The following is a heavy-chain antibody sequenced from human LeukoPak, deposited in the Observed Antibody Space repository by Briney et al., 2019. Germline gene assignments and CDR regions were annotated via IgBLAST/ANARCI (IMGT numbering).Heavy chain of an antibody. J-gene: IGHJ4*02. V-gene: IGHV3-23*01. D-gene: IGHD1-26*01. CDR3: AKRGGSYRGFDY. CDR2: ISGSGGNT. Sequence: GGSLRLSCAASGITFSSYVMSWVRQAPGKGLECVSAISGSGGNTNYADSVKGRFTIPRDNSKNTLYLQMNSLRAEDTAVYYCAKRGGSYRGFDYWGQGTLVTVSS. CDR1: GITFSSYV.